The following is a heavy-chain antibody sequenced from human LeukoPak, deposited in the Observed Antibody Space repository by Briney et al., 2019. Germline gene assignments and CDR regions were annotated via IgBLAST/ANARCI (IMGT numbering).Heavy chain of an antibody. Sequence: PSETLSLTCTVSGGSISSYYWSWIRQPPGKGLEWIGYIYYSGSTNYNPSLKSRVTISVDTSKNQFSLKLSSVTAADTAVYYCARRQYYYDSSGYYKLLNAFDIWGQGTMVTVSS. D-gene: IGHD3-22*01. V-gene: IGHV4-59*08. CDR1: GGSISSYY. CDR3: ARRQYYYDSSGYYKLLNAFDI. CDR2: IYYSGST. J-gene: IGHJ3*02.